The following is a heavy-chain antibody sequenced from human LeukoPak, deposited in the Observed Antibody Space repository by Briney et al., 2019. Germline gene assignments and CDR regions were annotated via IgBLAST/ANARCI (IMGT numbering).Heavy chain of an antibody. CDR2: MNPNSGNT. V-gene: IGHV1-8*01. D-gene: IGHD3-9*01. CDR3: ARGPTQYYDILTGYFYGAYYHGMDV. Sequence: ASVKVSCKASGYTFTSYDINWVREATGQGLEWMGWMNPNSGNTGYAQKFQGRVTMTRNTSISTAYMELSSLRSEDTAVYYCARGPTQYYDILTGYFYGAYYHGMDVWGQGTTVTVSS. J-gene: IGHJ6*02. CDR1: GYTFTSYD.